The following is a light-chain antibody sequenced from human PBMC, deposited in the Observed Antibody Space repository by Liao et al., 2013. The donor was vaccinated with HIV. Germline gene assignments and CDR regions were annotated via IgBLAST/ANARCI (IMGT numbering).Light chain of an antibody. CDR2: EDN. V-gene: IGLV3-1*01. J-gene: IGLJ1*01. CDR3: QTWDTGTGV. CDR1: KLGDRF. Sequence: SYVLTQPPAVSVSPGQTATITCSGDKLGDRFACWYQQKPGQSPTLIIYEDNKRPSGIPERFSGSNSGTTATLAISGAQALDEADYYCQTWDTGTGVFGTGTKVTV.